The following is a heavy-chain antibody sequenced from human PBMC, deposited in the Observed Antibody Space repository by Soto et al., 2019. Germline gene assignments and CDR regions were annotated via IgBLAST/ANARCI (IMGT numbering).Heavy chain of an antibody. D-gene: IGHD3-16*01. CDR3: ARDGDDGWFDP. J-gene: IGHJ5*01. V-gene: IGHV3-33*01. CDR1: GFTFISYG. CDR2: IWYDGSNK. Sequence: PWGSLRLSFSSSGFTFISYGMHFFRHSPFKWLEWVAVIWYDGSNKYYADSVKGRFTISRDNSKNTLYLQMNSLRAEYPAVYYCARDGDDGWFDPWGQGTLVTVYS.